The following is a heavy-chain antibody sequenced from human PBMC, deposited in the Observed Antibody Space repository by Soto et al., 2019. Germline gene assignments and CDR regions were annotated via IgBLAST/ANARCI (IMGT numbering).Heavy chain of an antibody. D-gene: IGHD6-13*01. CDR2: ISSSSSTI. V-gene: IGHV3-48*01. Sequence: EVQLVESGGGLVQPGGSLRLSCAASGFTFSSYSMNWVRQAPGKGLEWVSYISSSSSTIYYADSVKGRFPISRDNAKNSLYLPMNSLRAEDTAVYYCARQPERIAQIGWFDPWGQGTLVTVSS. CDR1: GFTFSSYS. CDR3: ARQPERIAQIGWFDP. J-gene: IGHJ5*02.